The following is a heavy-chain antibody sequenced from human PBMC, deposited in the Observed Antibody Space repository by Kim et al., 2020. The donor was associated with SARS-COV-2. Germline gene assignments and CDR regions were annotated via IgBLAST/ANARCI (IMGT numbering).Heavy chain of an antibody. Sequence: GGSLRLSCAASGFTFGNYDMSWVRQAPGRGLEWLSGITAGGDTTYYADSVKGRFTVSRDNSKSMLYLQINSLRVEDTAVYYCAKHYVRTHDYWGQGTLVTVSS. V-gene: IGHV3-23*01. CDR3: AKHYVRTHDY. D-gene: IGHD3-16*01. J-gene: IGHJ4*02. CDR2: ITAGGDTT. CDR1: GFTFGNYD.